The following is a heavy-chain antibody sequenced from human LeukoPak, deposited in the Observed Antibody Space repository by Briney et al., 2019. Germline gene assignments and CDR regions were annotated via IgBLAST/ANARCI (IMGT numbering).Heavy chain of an antibody. D-gene: IGHD3-22*01. V-gene: IGHV1-46*01. Sequence: ASVKVSCKASGYTFTSYYIHWVRQAPGQGVEWMGIVNPSGGSTNYAQKFQGRVTMTRDTSTSTVYMELSSLRSADTAVYYCAITKYYYDSSGSLWGQGTLVTVSS. CDR3: AITKYYYDSSGSL. CDR1: GYTFTSYY. CDR2: VNPSGGST. J-gene: IGHJ4*02.